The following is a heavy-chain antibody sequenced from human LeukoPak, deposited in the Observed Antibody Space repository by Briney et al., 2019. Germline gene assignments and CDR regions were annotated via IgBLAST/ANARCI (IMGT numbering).Heavy chain of an antibody. V-gene: IGHV3-23*01. D-gene: IGHD3-3*01. CDR3: AKAHVSSGYYDVWSGHFDY. Sequence: GGSLRLSCAASGFTFSSYAMNWVRQAPGKWLEWVSYISCSGGSTYYADSVKGRFTILRDNYKHTLYLQMNTLRAEDTAVYYCAKAHVSSGYYDVWSGHFDYWGQGTLVTVSS. J-gene: IGHJ4*02. CDR1: GFTFSSYA. CDR2: ISCSGGST.